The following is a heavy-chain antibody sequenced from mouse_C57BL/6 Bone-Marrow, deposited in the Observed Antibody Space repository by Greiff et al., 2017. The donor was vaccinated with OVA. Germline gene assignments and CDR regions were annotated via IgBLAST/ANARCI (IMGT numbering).Heavy chain of an antibody. D-gene: IGHD3-2*02. J-gene: IGHJ4*01. CDR3: ALGSSGYYDRDY. Sequence: QVQLQQPGAELVRPGTSVKLSCKASGYTFTSYWMHWVKQRPGQGLEWIGVIDPSDSYTNYNQKFKGKATLTVDTSSNTAYMQLSSLTSEDSADYYCALGSSGYYDRDYWGQGTSVTVSS. CDR1: GYTFTSYW. V-gene: IGHV1-59*01. CDR2: IDPSDSYT.